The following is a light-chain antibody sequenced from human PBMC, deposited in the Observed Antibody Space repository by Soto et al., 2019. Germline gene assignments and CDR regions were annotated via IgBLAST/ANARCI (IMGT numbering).Light chain of an antibody. J-gene: IGLJ1*01. Sequence: QSALTQPASVSGSLGQSITISCTGTTSHVGTYGLVSWYQQYPGKAPKLMIYEVSKRPSGVSNRFSGSKSGNTASLTISGLQAEDEADYYCCSYAGTNTDVLGTGTKVTVL. CDR2: EVS. V-gene: IGLV2-23*02. CDR1: TSHVGTYGL. CDR3: CSYAGTNTDV.